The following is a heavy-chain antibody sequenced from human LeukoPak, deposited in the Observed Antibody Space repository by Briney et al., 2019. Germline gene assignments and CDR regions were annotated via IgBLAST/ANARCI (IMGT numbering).Heavy chain of an antibody. CDR3: ATAQGWLQFDYYCMDV. CDR2: IIPIFGTA. D-gene: IGHD5-24*01. CDR1: GGTFSSYA. V-gene: IGHV1-69*13. J-gene: IGHJ6*03. Sequence: ASVKVSCKASGGTFSSYAISWVRQAPGQGLEWMGGIIPIFGTANYAQKFQGRVTITADESTSTAYMELSSLRSEDTAVYYCATAQGWLQFDYYCMDVWGKGTTVTVSS.